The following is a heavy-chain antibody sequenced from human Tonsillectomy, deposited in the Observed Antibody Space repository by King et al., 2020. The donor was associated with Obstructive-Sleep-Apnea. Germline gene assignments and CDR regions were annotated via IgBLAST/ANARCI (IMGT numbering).Heavy chain of an antibody. CDR2: ISCNSGRI. V-gene: IGHV3-9*01. J-gene: IGHJ4*02. D-gene: IGHD3-3*01. CDR1: GFTFDDYA. CDR3: AKDIGIATLYCDY. Sequence: QLVQSGGGLVQPGRSLRLSCAASGFTFDDYAMHWVRQAPGKVLEWVSGISCNSGRIGYADSVKGRFTISRDNAKNSLYLQMNSLRAEDTALYYCAKDIGIATLYCDYWGQGTLVTVSS.